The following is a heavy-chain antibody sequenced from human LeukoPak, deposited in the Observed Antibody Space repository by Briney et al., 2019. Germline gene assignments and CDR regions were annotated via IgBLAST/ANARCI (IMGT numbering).Heavy chain of an antibody. D-gene: IGHD6-13*01. V-gene: IGHV3-9*01. CDR1: GFTFDDYA. CDR3: AKGGWRYSSSWYLN. J-gene: IGHJ4*02. Sequence: GRSLRLSCAASGFTFDDYAMHWVRQAPGKGLEWVSGISWNSGSIGYADSVKGRFTISRDNAKNSLYLQMNSLRAEDTALYYCAKGGWRYSSSWYLNWGQRTLVTVSS. CDR2: ISWNSGSI.